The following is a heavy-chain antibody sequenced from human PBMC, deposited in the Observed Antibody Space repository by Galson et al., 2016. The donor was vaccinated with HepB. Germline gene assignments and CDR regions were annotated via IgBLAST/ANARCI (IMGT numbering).Heavy chain of an antibody. Sequence: SETLSLTCAVYGGSFSGYYWTWIRQPPGKGLEWIVEINHSGRTNYNPSLKSRVTISVDTSKNQFSLKMSSVTAADTAVYFCARGHSMVRGVYTFDIWGQGTMVTVSS. V-gene: IGHV4-34*01. CDR3: ARGHSMVRGVYTFDI. CDR1: GGSFSGYY. J-gene: IGHJ3*02. CDR2: INHSGRT. D-gene: IGHD3-10*01.